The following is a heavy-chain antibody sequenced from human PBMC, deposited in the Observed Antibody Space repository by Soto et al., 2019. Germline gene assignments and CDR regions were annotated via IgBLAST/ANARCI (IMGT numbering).Heavy chain of an antibody. CDR1: GFTFSSYA. J-gene: IGHJ4*02. CDR3: GRCTSTSCHLGADY. V-gene: IGHV3-30-3*01. CDR2: ISHDGSNK. D-gene: IGHD2-2*01. Sequence: QSGGSLRLSCAASGFTFSSYAMHWVHQAPGKGLEWVALISHDGSNKYYEDSVKGRFTISRDNSKNTLYLQMNSLTTEDTSVYYCGRCTSTSCHLGADYWGQGTLVTVSS.